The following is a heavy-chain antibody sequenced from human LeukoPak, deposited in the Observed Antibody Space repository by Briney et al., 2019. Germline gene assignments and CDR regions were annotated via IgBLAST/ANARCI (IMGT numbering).Heavy chain of an antibody. Sequence: ASVKLSCKASGYTFTGYYMHWVRQAPGQGLEWMGGILPNVNTADYAQKFQGRVTITADESTSTAYMDLSSLRSEDTAVYYCARLTIGDYGDRESGFDYWGQGTLVTVSS. CDR2: ILPNVNTA. V-gene: IGHV1-69*13. J-gene: IGHJ4*02. D-gene: IGHD4-17*01. CDR1: GYTFTGYY. CDR3: ARLTIGDYGDRESGFDY.